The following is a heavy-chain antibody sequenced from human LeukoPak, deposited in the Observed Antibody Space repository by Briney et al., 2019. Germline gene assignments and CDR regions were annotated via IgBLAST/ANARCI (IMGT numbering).Heavy chain of an antibody. CDR3: ASVRGRGFDY. Sequence: SETLSLTCAVYGGSFSGYYWSWIRQPPGKGLEWIGEINHSGSTYYNPSLKSRVTISVDTSKNQFSLKLSSVTAADTAVYYCASVRGRGFDYWGQGTLVTVSS. J-gene: IGHJ4*02. V-gene: IGHV4-34*01. CDR1: GGSFSGYY. CDR2: INHSGST. D-gene: IGHD3-10*01.